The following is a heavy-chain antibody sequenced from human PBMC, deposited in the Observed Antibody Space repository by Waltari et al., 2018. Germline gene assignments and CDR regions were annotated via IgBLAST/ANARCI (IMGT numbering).Heavy chain of an antibody. Sequence: QLQLQESGPGLVKPSETLSLTCTVSGGSISSSSYYWGWIRQPPGKGLEWIGSIYYSGSTYYNPSLKSRVTISVDTSKNQFSLKLSSVTAADTAVYYCASLTSIAARPYYFDYWGQGTLVTVSS. D-gene: IGHD6-6*01. CDR2: IYYSGST. CDR3: ASLTSIAARPYYFDY. J-gene: IGHJ4*02. CDR1: GGSISSSSYY. V-gene: IGHV4-39*07.